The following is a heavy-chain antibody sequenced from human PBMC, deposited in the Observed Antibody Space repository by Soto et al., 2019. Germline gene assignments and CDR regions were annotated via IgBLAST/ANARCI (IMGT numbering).Heavy chain of an antibody. V-gene: IGHV1-18*04. CDR1: GYTFTNYA. CDR2: RNAYSGDK. CDR3: ARAEKWVTGNMGGY. Sequence: QVQLVQSGAEVKKPGASVKVSCTASGYTFTNYAISWVRQAPGQGLEGMGWRNAYSGDKNDAQKLQGRLTMTTDTSTSTAYMELRSLRSVDTAVYYCARAEKWVTGNMGGYWGQGSLVTASS. J-gene: IGHJ4*02. D-gene: IGHD1-20*01.